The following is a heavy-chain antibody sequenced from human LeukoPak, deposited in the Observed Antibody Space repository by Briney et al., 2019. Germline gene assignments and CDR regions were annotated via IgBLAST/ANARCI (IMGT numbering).Heavy chain of an antibody. D-gene: IGHD1/OR15-1a*01. CDR2: IYYSGST. CDR1: GGSISSSSYY. Sequence: KPSETLSLTCTVSGGSISSSSYYWGWIRQPPGKGLEWIGSIYYSGSTYYNPSLKSRVTISVDTSKNQFSLKLSSVTAADTAVYYCARHTPPALEQKSAFDIWGQGTMVTVSS. CDR3: ARHTPPALEQKSAFDI. V-gene: IGHV4-39*01. J-gene: IGHJ3*02.